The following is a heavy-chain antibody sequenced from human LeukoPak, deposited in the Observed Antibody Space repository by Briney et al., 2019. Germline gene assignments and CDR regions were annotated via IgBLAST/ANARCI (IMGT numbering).Heavy chain of an antibody. Sequence: GGSLRLSCAASGFTFSSYAMSWVCQAPGKGLEWVSAISGSGGSTYYADSVKGRFTISRDNSKNTLYLQMNSLRAEDTAVYYCAKGGAAYVFWSGYTPDYWGQGTLVTVSS. CDR3: AKGGAAYVFWSGYTPDY. CDR1: GFTFSSYA. V-gene: IGHV3-23*01. CDR2: ISGSGGST. J-gene: IGHJ4*02. D-gene: IGHD3-3*01.